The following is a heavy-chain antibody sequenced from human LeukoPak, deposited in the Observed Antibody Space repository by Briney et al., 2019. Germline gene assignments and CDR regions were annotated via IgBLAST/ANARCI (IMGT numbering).Heavy chain of an antibody. D-gene: IGHD3-16*01. V-gene: IGHV4-59*01. CDR3: ARDGGSGAFDI. Sequence: PSETLSLTCTVSGGSISSYYWTWIRQPPGKGLEWIGYIYYSGNTNYNPSLKSRVTISVDTSKNQFSLKLSSVTAADTAVYYCARDGGSGAFDIWGQGTMVTVSS. CDR2: IYYSGNT. CDR1: GGSISSYY. J-gene: IGHJ3*02.